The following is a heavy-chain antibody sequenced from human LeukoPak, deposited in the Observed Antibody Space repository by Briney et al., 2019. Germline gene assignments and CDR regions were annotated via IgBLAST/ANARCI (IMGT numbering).Heavy chain of an antibody. D-gene: IGHD3-10*01. CDR3: ARVVGKYGSGSYWSTSPRYYYYYYRDV. V-gene: IGHV4-34*01. CDR2: INHSGST. J-gene: IGHJ6*03. Sequence: SQTLSLTCAVYVGSSSGYYWSWIRQPPGKGREWIGEINHSGSTTYNPPPTSRVTISVDTSKKQFSLRLRAVSAADTAVYYCARVVGKYGSGSYWSTSPRYYYYYYRDVWGKGTAVTVSS. CDR1: VGSSSGYY.